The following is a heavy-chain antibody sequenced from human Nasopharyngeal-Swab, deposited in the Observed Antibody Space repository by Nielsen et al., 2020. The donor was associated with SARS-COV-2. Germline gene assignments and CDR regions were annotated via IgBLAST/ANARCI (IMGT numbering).Heavy chain of an antibody. CDR3: AREAVVTAAYYMDV. V-gene: IGHV1-8*01. CDR1: GYTFTSYD. Sequence: ASVKVSCKASGYTFTSYDINWVRQATGQGLEWMGWMNPNSGNTGYAQKLQGRVTMTTDTSTSTAYMELRSLRSDDTAVYYCAREAVVTAAYYMDVWGKGTTVTVSS. CDR2: MNPNSGNT. D-gene: IGHD2-21*02. J-gene: IGHJ6*03.